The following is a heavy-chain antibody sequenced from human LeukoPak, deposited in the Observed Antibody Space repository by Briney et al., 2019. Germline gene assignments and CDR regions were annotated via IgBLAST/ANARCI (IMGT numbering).Heavy chain of an antibody. CDR1: GFTFSSYG. CDR2: ISYDGSNK. CDR3: ARGMIVDPYFDY. D-gene: IGHD3-22*01. J-gene: IGHJ4*02. V-gene: IGHV3-30*03. Sequence: GGSLRLSCAASGFTFSSYGMHWVRQAPGKGLEWVAVISYDGSNKYYADSVKGRFTIPRDNSKNTLYLQMNSLRAEDTAVYYCARGMIVDPYFDYWGQGTLVTVSS.